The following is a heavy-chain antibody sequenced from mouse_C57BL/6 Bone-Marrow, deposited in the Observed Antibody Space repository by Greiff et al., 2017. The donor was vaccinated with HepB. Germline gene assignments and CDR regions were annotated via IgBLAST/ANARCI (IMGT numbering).Heavy chain of an antibody. D-gene: IGHD1-1*01. J-gene: IGHJ2*01. CDR2: ISDGGSYT. Sequence: EVNLVESGGGLVKPGGSLKLSCAASGFTFSSYAMSWVRQTPEKRLEWVATISDGGSYTYYPDNVKGRFTISRDNAKNNLYLQMSHLKSEDTAMYYCARDRGWITFDYWGQGTTLTVSS. CDR1: GFTFSSYA. V-gene: IGHV5-4*01. CDR3: ARDRGWITFDY.